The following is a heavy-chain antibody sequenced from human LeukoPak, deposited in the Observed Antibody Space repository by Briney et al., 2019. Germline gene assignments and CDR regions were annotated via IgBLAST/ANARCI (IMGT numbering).Heavy chain of an antibody. Sequence: GGSLRLSCAASGIAFSTYAMSWVRQAPGKGLEWVSVVSESGEITHYADSVKGRFTISRDNSKNTVYLQMNSLSAEDSAVYYCAKDTAQGYTYGTIEQDYWGQGTRVTVSS. D-gene: IGHD5-18*01. J-gene: IGHJ4*02. CDR2: VSESGEIT. CDR3: AKDTAQGYTYGTIEQDY. V-gene: IGHV3-23*01. CDR1: GIAFSTYA.